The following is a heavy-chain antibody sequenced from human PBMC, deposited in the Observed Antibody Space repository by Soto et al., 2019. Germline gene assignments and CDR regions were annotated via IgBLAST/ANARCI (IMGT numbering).Heavy chain of an antibody. V-gene: IGHV3-15*01. CDR3: TTYDYILGSDRYRWAY. Sequence: GGSLGLSCAASGLTFSNAWMSWVRQAPGKGLEWVARIKSKIDGGTTDHAAPVVGRFTTSRDDSKNTLYLQMNSLETEDTAVYYCTTYDYILGSDRYRWAYWGRGALVTVSS. J-gene: IGHJ4*02. D-gene: IGHD3-16*02. CDR2: IKSKIDGGTT. CDR1: GLTFSNAW.